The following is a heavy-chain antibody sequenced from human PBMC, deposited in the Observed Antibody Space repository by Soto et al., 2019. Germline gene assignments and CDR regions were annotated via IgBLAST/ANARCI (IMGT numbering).Heavy chain of an antibody. D-gene: IGHD2-15*01. V-gene: IGHV3-21*01. CDR1: GFTFSNYN. CDR3: ASKLSHCSATTCLDY. J-gene: IGHJ4*02. CDR2: ISGNGIYT. Sequence: GGSLRLSCATSGFTFSNYNMNWVRQAPGKGLEWLSSISGNGIYTYYADSVKGRFTISRDNAKDSLYLEMNSLRAEDTAVYYCASKLSHCSATTCLDYWGQGTKVTVSS.